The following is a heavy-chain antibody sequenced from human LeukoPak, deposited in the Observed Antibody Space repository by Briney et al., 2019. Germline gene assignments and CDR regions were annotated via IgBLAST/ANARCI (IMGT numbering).Heavy chain of an antibody. CDR2: ISGSGGAT. D-gene: IGHD3-22*01. J-gene: IGHJ4*02. CDR3: AKHHGSSGYYYFDY. V-gene: IGHV3-23*01. Sequence: GGSLRLSCAASGFSFNNYAMSWVRQAPGKGLEWVSTISGSGGATYYADSVKGRLIISRDNSKNTLYLQMNSLRAEDTAVYYCAKHHGSSGYYYFDYWGQGTLVTVSS. CDR1: GFSFNNYA.